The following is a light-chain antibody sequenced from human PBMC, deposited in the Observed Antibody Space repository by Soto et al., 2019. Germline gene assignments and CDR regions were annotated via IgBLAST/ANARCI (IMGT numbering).Light chain of an antibody. J-gene: IGKJ1*01. CDR1: QSVGSD. CDR2: GAS. Sequence: EIVMTQSPATLSVSPGESATLSCRASQSVGSDLAWYQHKPGQGPRLLIYGASIRATGIPARFSGSGSGTEFTLTISSLQSEDFAIYYCQQYDNWPPWTFGQGTKVEIK. CDR3: QQYDNWPPWT. V-gene: IGKV3-15*01.